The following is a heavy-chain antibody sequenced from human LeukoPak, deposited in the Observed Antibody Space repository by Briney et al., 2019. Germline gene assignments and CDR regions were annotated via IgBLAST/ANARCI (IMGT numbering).Heavy chain of an antibody. CDR1: GFTFSNYA. V-gene: IGHV3-23*01. CDR3: ARGQLWFDS. J-gene: IGHJ5*01. Sequence: GGSLRLSCTASGFTFSNYAMSWDRQAPGKGLERVSPIGSSGGNTYYADSVKGRFTISRDNSKNTLYLQMNSLRAEDTAVYYCARGQLWFDSWGQGTLVTVSS. D-gene: IGHD2-2*01. CDR2: IGSSGGNT.